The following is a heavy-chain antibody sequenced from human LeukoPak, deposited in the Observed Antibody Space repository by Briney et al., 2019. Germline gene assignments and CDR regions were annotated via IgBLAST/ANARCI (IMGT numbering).Heavy chain of an antibody. CDR3: ARDHGTTPLDY. J-gene: IGHJ4*02. D-gene: IGHD4-11*01. CDR2: INHSGST. V-gene: IGHV4-34*01. CDR1: GGSFSGYY. Sequence: SETLSLTCAVYGGSFSGYYWSWIRQPPGKGLEWIGEINHSGSTNYNPSLKGRVTISVDTSKNQFSLKLSSVTAADTAVYYCARDHGTTPLDYWGQGTLVTVSS.